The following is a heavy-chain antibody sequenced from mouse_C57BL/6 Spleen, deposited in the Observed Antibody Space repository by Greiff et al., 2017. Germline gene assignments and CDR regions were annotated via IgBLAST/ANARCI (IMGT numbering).Heavy chain of an antibody. CDR2: IRNKANGYTT. J-gene: IGHJ3*01. D-gene: IGHD2-5*01. CDR1: GFTFTDYY. V-gene: IGHV7-3*01. Sequence: EVKLVESGGGLVQPGGSLSLSCAASGFTFTDYYMSWVRQPPGKALEWLGFIRNKANGYTTEYSASVKGRFTISRDNSQSILYLQMNALRAEDSATYYCARYHSIYVGWFAYWGQGTLVTVSA. CDR3: ARYHSIYVGWFAY.